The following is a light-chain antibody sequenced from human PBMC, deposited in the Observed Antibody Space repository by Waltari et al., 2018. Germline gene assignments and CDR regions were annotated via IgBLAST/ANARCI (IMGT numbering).Light chain of an antibody. CDR3: YSRNSDDFTYV. J-gene: IGLJ1*01. Sequence: SSELSQDPTVSVALGQAVNITCQGDSLRRYSVSWYQKKPGQAPVLVSYGQNKRPSGIPDRFSGSRSGNTASLTIAGAEAADEADYYCYSRNSDDFTYVFGTGTKLTVL. CDR2: GQN. CDR1: SLRRYS. V-gene: IGLV3-19*01.